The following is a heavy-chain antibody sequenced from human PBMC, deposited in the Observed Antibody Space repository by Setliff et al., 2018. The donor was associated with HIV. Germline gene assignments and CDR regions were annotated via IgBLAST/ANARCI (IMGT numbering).Heavy chain of an antibody. CDR1: GFSFSSYS. D-gene: IGHD1-26*01. J-gene: IGHJ4*02. V-gene: IGHV3-48*02. CDR3: ARVGRIYYFEH. Sequence: LSCAASGFSFSSYSMNWVRQAPGKGLEWIAYINTAAVTTTVYYADSVKGRFTVSRDNAKNSLFLDMNSLRDDDSAVYYCARVGRIYYFEHWGQGTVVTVSS. CDR2: INTAAVTTTV.